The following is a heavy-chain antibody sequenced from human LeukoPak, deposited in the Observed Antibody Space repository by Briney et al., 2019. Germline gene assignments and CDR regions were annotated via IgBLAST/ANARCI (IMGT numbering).Heavy chain of an antibody. V-gene: IGHV3-33*08. J-gene: IGHJ5*02. Sequence: PGGSLRLSCAASGFTFSSYGMHWVRQAPGKGLEWVAVIWYDGSNKYYADSVKGRFTISRDNSKNTLYLQMNSLRAEDTAVYYCARAPHCSGGSCRNWFDPWGQGTLVTVSS. D-gene: IGHD2-15*01. CDR1: GFTFSSYG. CDR2: IWYDGSNK. CDR3: ARAPHCSGGSCRNWFDP.